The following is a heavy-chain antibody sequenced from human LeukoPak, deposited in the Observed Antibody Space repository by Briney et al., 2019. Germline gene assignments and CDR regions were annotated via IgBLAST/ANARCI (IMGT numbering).Heavy chain of an antibody. J-gene: IGHJ4*02. CDR3: ARQYYDILTDPNYFDS. CDR2: SLPANSET. CDR1: GYSFSNYW. V-gene: IGHV5-51*01. D-gene: IGHD3-9*01. Sequence: GESLKISCXGSGYSFSNYWIGWVRQMPGKGLKWVGISLPANSETRYSPSFQGQVTMSADKSISTAYLQWSSLKAADTAMYYCARQYYDILTDPNYFDSWGQGTLVTVSS.